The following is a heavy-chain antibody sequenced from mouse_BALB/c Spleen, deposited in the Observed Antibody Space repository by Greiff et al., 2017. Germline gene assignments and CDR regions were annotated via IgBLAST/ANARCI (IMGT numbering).Heavy chain of an antibody. CDR3: AKKTRGYDDGYAMDY. J-gene: IGHJ4*01. Sequence: QVQLQQSGPSLVQPSQSLSITCTVSGFSLTSYGVHWVRQSPGKGLEWLGVIWRGGSTDYNAAFMSRLSITKDNSKSQVFFKMNSLQADDTAIYYCAKKTRGYDDGYAMDYWGQGTSVTVSS. CDR2: IWRGGST. D-gene: IGHD2-2*01. CDR1: GFSLTSYG. V-gene: IGHV2-5-1*01.